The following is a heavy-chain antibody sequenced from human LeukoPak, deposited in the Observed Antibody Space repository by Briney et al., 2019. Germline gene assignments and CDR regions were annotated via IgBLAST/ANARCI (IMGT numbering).Heavy chain of an antibody. D-gene: IGHD1-20*01. J-gene: IGHJ5*02. Sequence: ASVKVSCKASGYTFTSYAMNWVRQAPGQGLEWMGWINTNTGNPTYAQGFTGRFVFSLDTSVSTAYLQISSLKAEDTAVYYCAREGINWNPAEVGDWFDPWGQGTLVTVSS. CDR1: GYTFTSYA. V-gene: IGHV7-4-1*02. CDR2: INTNTGNP. CDR3: AREGINWNPAEVGDWFDP.